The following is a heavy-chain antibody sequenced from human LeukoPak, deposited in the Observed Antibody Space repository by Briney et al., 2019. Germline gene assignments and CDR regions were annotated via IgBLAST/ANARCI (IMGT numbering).Heavy chain of an antibody. V-gene: IGHV3-30*03. Sequence: GGSLRLSCAASGFTFSSYGMHWVRQAPGKGLEWVAVISYDGSNKYYADSVKGRFTIFRDNSKNTLYLQMNSLRAEDTAVYYCAAGYCSSTSCYRIDYWGQGTLVTVSS. J-gene: IGHJ4*02. CDR2: ISYDGSNK. CDR3: AAGYCSSTSCYRIDY. D-gene: IGHD2-2*02. CDR1: GFTFSSYG.